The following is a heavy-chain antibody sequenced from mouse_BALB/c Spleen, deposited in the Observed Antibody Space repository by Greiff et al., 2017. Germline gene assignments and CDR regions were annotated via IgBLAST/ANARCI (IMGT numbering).Heavy chain of an antibody. Sequence: VQLQQSGPGLVQPSQSLSITCTVSGFSLTSYGVHWVRQSPGKGLEWLGVIWSGGSTDYNAAFISRLSISKDNSKSQVFFKMNSLQANDTAIYYCARNPFFYYGSSGAMDYWGQGTSVTVSS. CDR1: GFSLTSYG. CDR3: ARNPFFYYGSSGAMDY. V-gene: IGHV2-2*02. J-gene: IGHJ4*01. CDR2: IWSGGST. D-gene: IGHD1-1*01.